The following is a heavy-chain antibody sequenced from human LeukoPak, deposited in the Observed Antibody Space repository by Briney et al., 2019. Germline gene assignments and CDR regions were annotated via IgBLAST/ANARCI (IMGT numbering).Heavy chain of an antibody. CDR1: GGSISSGGYC. V-gene: IGHV4-31*03. Sequence: SQTLSLTCTVSGGSISSGGYCWSWIRQHPGEGLEWIGYIYYGGSTYSNPSLKSRVTISVDTSKNQFSLKLSSVTAADTAVYYCARDTGGYSMYSSRAFDIWGQGTMVTVSS. J-gene: IGHJ3*02. D-gene: IGHD2-8*02. CDR2: IYYGGST. CDR3: ARDTGGYSMYSSRAFDI.